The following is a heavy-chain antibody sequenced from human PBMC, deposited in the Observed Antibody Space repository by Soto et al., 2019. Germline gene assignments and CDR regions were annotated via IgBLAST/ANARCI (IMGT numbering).Heavy chain of an antibody. D-gene: IGHD2-15*01. Sequence: SETLSLTCTVSGGSISSYYWSWIRQPPGKGLEWIGYIYYTGSTNYNPSLKSRVTISVDTSKKQFSLKLSSVTAADTAVYYCERHRPYSTPFYFDYRGQGTQVTVSS. J-gene: IGHJ4*02. V-gene: IGHV4-59*08. CDR1: GGSISSYY. CDR3: ERHRPYSTPFYFDY. CDR2: IYYTGST.